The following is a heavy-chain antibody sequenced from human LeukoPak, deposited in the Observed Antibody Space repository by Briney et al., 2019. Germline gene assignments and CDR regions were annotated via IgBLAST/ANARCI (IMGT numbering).Heavy chain of an antibody. J-gene: IGHJ4*02. V-gene: IGHV4-30-4*01. CDR2: IYYSGST. CDR1: GGSISSGDYY. CDR3: ARGLFSQDPFFDY. D-gene: IGHD3-10*02. Sequence: SETLSLTCTVSGGSISSGDYYWSWIRQPPGKGLEWIGYIYYSGSTYYNPSLKSRVTISVDTSKNQFPLKLSSVTAADTAVYYCARGLFSQDPFFDYWGQGTLVTVSS.